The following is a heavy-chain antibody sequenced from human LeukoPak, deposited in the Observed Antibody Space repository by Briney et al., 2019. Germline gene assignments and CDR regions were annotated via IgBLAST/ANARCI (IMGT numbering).Heavy chain of an antibody. CDR2: ISGSGGST. V-gene: IGHV3-23*01. CDR1: GFTFSSYA. J-gene: IGHJ1*01. CDR3: ARASDIVVVVAATD. Sequence: GGSLRLSCAASGFTFSSYAMSWVRQAPGKGLEWVSGISGSGGSTDYADSVKGRFTISRDNSKNTLYLQMNSLRAEDTAVYYCARASDIVVVVAATDWGQGTLVTVSS. D-gene: IGHD2-15*01.